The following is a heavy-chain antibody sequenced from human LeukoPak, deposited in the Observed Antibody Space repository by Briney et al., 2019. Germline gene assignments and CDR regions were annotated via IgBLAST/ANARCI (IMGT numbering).Heavy chain of an antibody. D-gene: IGHD1-26*01. CDR3: ARDSGSYYNYFDY. CDR2: ISGSGGST. CDR1: GFTFSSYA. Sequence: PGGSLRLSCAASGFTFSSYAMSWVRQAPGKGLEWVSAISGSGGSTYYADSVKGRFTISRDNSKNTLYLQMNSLRAEDTAVYYCARDSGSYYNYFDYWGQGTLVTVSS. V-gene: IGHV3-23*01. J-gene: IGHJ4*02.